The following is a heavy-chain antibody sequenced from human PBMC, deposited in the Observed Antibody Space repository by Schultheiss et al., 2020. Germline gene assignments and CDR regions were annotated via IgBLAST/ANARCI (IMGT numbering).Heavy chain of an antibody. Sequence: GGSLRLSCAASGFTFSSYGMHWVRQAPGKGLEWVSGISWNSGSIGYADSVKGRFTISRDNAKNSLYLQMNTLRAEDTAVYYCAKVSSGWYGGHFDYWGQGTLVTVSS. J-gene: IGHJ4*02. CDR1: GFTFSSYG. V-gene: IGHV3-9*01. CDR2: ISWNSGSI. CDR3: AKVSSGWYGGHFDY. D-gene: IGHD6-19*01.